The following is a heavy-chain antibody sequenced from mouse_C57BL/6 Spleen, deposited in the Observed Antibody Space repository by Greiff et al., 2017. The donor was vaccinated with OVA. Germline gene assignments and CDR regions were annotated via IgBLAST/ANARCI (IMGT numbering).Heavy chain of an antibody. D-gene: IGHD4-1*01. J-gene: IGHJ2*01. CDR2: IYPGDGDT. CDR3: ARGGGNWAFDY. Sequence: VQLVESGAELVKPGASVKISCKASGYAFSSYWMNWVKQRPGKGLEWIGQIYPGDGDTNYNGKFKGKATLTADKSSSTAYMQLSSLTSEDSAVYFCARGGGNWAFDYWGQGTTLTVSS. V-gene: IGHV1-80*01. CDR1: GYAFSSYW.